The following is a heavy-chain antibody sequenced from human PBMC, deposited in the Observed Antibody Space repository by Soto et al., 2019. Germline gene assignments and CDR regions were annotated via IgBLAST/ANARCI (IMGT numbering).Heavy chain of an antibody. CDR3: ARIVVPAAILQYYYYYMDV. J-gene: IGHJ6*03. V-gene: IGHV1-69*13. Sequence: SVKVSCKASGGTFSSYAISWVRQAPGQGLEWMGGIIPIFGTANYAQKFQGRVTITADESTSTAYMELSSLRSEDTAVYYCARIVVPAAILQYYYYYMDVWGKGTTVTVSS. CDR2: IIPIFGTA. D-gene: IGHD2-2*01. CDR1: GGTFSSYA.